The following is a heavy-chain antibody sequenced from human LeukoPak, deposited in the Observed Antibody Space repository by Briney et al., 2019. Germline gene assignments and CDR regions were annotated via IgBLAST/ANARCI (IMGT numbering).Heavy chain of an antibody. Sequence: SGTLSLTCAVYGGSFSGYYGSWIRQPPGKGLEWIGEIHHSGGTSYNPSLKSRVTISLDTSKNQFSLRLNSVTAADTAVYYCARGVLRYYYFDYWGQGTLVTVSS. V-gene: IGHV4-34*01. CDR1: GGSFSGYY. J-gene: IGHJ4*02. CDR3: ARGVLRYYYFDY. D-gene: IGHD1-26*01. CDR2: IHHSGGT.